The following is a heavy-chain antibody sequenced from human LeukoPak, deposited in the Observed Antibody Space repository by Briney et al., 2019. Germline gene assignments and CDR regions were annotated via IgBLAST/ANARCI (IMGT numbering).Heavy chain of an antibody. CDR2: ISYDGSNK. D-gene: IGHD6-13*01. Sequence: GGSLRLSCAASGFTFSDYYMSWIRQAPGKGLEWVAVISYDGSNKYYADSVKGRFTMSRDNAKNSLYLQMNSLRADDTAVYYCARVLEAASFDYWGQGSPVTVSS. V-gene: IGHV3-30*03. J-gene: IGHJ4*02. CDR1: GFTFSDYY. CDR3: ARVLEAASFDY.